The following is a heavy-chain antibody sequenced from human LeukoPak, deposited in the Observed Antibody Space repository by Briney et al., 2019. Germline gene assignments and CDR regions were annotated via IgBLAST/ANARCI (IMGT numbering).Heavy chain of an antibody. CDR1: GFTFSSYS. J-gene: IGHJ4*02. D-gene: IGHD3-16*02. CDR2: ISSSSSYI. V-gene: IGHV3-21*01. CDR3: ARDEHDYVWGSYRARFDY. Sequence: GGSLRLSCAASGFTFSSYSMNWVRQAPGKGLEWVSSISSSSSYIYYADSVKGRFTISRDNAKNLLYLQMNSLRAEDTAVYYCARDEHDYVWGSYRARFDYWGQGTLVTVSS.